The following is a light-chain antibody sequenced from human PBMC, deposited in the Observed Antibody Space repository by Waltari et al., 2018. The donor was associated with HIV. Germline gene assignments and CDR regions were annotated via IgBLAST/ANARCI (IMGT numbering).Light chain of an antibody. Sequence: SYVLTQPPSVSVAPGQTARITCGGNNIGSQRVHWYQQKPGQAPVLVVYDDSGRPSGIPYRFSGSNSGNTATLTISRVEAGDEADYYCQVWDSSSDVFGTGTKVTVL. J-gene: IGLJ1*01. CDR2: DDS. CDR1: NIGSQR. V-gene: IGLV3-21*02. CDR3: QVWDSSSDV.